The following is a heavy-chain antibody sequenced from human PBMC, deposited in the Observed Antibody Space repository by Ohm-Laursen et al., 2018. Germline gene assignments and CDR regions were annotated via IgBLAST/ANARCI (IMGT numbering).Heavy chain of an antibody. CDR2: IKRDGSEK. V-gene: IGHV3-7*01. J-gene: IGHJ6*02. CDR1: GFTFRSYW. Sequence: SLRLSCAAPGFTFRSYWMNWVRQAPGKGLEWVANIKRDGSEKYYVDSVKGQFTISRDNAKNSLYLQMNSLRAEDTAVYYCARADGHIVLMVYDSGYYYGMDVWGQGTTVTVSS. D-gene: IGHD2-8*01. CDR3: ARADGHIVLMVYDSGYYYGMDV.